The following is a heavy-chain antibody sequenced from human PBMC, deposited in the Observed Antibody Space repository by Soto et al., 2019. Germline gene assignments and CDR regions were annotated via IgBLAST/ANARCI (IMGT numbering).Heavy chain of an antibody. CDR3: AKDRGGGDGYNSFDY. J-gene: IGHJ4*02. V-gene: IGHV3-30*18. CDR2: ISYDGSNK. D-gene: IGHD5-12*01. CDR1: GFTFSSYG. Sequence: QVQLVESGGGVVQPGRSLRLSCAASGFTFSSYGMHWVRQAPGKGLEWVAVISYDGSNKYYADSVKGRFTISRDNSKNTLYLQMNSLRAEDTAVYYCAKDRGGGDGYNSFDYWGQGTLVTVSS.